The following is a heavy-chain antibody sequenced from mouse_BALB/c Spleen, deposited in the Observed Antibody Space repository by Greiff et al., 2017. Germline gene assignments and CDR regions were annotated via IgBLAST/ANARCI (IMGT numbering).Heavy chain of an antibody. CDR3: AREITSWFAY. V-gene: IGHV5-6-3*01. CDR1: GFTFSSYG. CDR2: INSNGGST. J-gene: IGHJ3*01. D-gene: IGHD1-1*01. Sequence: DVKLQESGGGLVQPGGSLKLSCAASGFTFSSYGMSWVRQTPDKRLELVATINSNGGSTYYPDSVKGRFTISRDNAKNTLYLQMSSLKSEDTAMYYCAREITSWFAYWGQGTLVTVSA.